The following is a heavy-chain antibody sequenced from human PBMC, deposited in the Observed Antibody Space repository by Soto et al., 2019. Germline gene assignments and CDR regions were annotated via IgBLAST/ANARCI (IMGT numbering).Heavy chain of an antibody. D-gene: IGHD3-22*01. CDR3: ARQDYSDRPFDL. Sequence: QVLLQEPGPGLVRPSETLSLTCIVSGGSVGSGAYYWSWIRQPPGSSLEWIGYIQYSGDTNYNSSLKSRVTISVDRSKTRFSLKLTSVTAADTAFYYCARQDYSDRPFDLWGQRTKVTVSS. J-gene: IGHJ3*01. CDR2: IQYSGDT. CDR1: GGSVGSGAYY. V-gene: IGHV4-61*08.